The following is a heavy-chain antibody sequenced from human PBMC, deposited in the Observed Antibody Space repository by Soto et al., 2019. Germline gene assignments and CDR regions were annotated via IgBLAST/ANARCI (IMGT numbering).Heavy chain of an antibody. J-gene: IGHJ4*02. CDR3: AKSVCLVTMVRGGHYCPFDY. D-gene: IGHD3-10*01. Sequence: GGSLRLSCAASGFTFSSYAMSWVRQAPGKGLEWVSAISGSGGSTYYADSVKGRFTISRDNSKNTLYLQMNSLRAEDTAVYYCAKSVCLVTMVRGGHYCPFDYWGQGTLVTVSS. CDR1: GFTFSSYA. CDR2: ISGSGGST. V-gene: IGHV3-23*01.